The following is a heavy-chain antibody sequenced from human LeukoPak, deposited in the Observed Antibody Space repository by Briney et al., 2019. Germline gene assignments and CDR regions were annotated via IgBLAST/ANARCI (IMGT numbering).Heavy chain of an antibody. J-gene: IGHJ5*02. Sequence: GGSLRLSCAASGFTFDDYGMSWVRQAPGKGLEWVSGINWNGGSTGYADSVKGRFTISRDNAKNSLYLQMNSLRAEDTAVYYCAKDSIAAAVAPEEFDPWGQGTLVTVSS. CDR1: GFTFDDYG. D-gene: IGHD6-13*01. CDR3: AKDSIAAAVAPEEFDP. V-gene: IGHV3-20*04. CDR2: INWNGGST.